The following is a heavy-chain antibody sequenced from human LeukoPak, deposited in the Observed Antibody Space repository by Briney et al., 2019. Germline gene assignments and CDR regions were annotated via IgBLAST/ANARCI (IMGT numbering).Heavy chain of an antibody. CDR3: ARGPEDIVVVPFDY. J-gene: IGHJ4*02. CDR1: GGSISSYY. D-gene: IGHD2-2*01. V-gene: IGHV4-59*12. Sequence: SETLSLTCTVSGGSISSYYWSWIRQPPGKGLEWIGYIYYSGSTNYNPSLKSRVTISIDTSKNQFSLKLTSVTAADTAVYYCARGPEDIVVVPFDYWGQGTLVTVSS. CDR2: IYYSGST.